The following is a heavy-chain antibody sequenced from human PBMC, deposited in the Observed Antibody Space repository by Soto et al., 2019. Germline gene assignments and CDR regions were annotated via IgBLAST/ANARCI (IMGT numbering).Heavy chain of an antibody. CDR1: GFTFDDYA. Sequence: GGSLRLSCAASGFTFDDYAMHWVRQAPGKGLEWVSGISWNSGSIGYADSVKGRFTISRDNAKNSLYLQMNSLRAEDTALYYCAKDSVGYSYGYSPYYYMDVWGKGTTVTVSS. CDR3: AKDSVGYSYGYSPYYYMDV. V-gene: IGHV3-9*01. D-gene: IGHD5-18*01. CDR2: ISWNSGSI. J-gene: IGHJ6*03.